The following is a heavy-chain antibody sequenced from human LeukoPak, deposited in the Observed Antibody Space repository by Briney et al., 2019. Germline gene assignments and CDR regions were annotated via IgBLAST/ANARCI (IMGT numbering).Heavy chain of an antibody. CDR2: IRSKAYGGTT. CDR1: GFTFSSYS. Sequence: PGGSLGLSCAASGFTFSSYSMNWVRQAPGKGLEWVGFIRSKAYGGTTEYAASVKGRFTISRDDSKSIAYLQMNSLKTEDTAVYYCSSGYGDAFDIWGQGTMVTVSS. V-gene: IGHV3-49*04. CDR3: SSGYGDAFDI. D-gene: IGHD5-18*01. J-gene: IGHJ3*02.